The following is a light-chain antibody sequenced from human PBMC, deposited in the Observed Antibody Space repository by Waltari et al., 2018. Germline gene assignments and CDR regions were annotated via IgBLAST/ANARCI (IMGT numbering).Light chain of an antibody. J-gene: IGKJ4*01. CDR2: GTS. CDR3: QQYDGSVLT. Sequence: IVLTQSPDTLSLSPGERATLPCRASQSVSSIYLVWLQQNPGQAPRLVMYGTSSRATGFPDRFSGSGSVTDFSLTISRLEPEDFAMYYCQQYDGSVLTFGGGTKVEL. CDR1: QSVSSIY. V-gene: IGKV3-20*01.